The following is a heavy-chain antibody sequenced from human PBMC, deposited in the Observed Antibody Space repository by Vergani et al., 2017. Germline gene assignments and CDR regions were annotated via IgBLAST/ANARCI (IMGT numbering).Heavy chain of an antibody. CDR2: MWYDGSNK. CDR1: GFTFSSYG. D-gene: IGHD1-1*01. V-gene: IGHV3-33*01. CDR3: ATKSCGTPGCQIGYFRE. Sequence: QVQLVESGGGVVQPGRSLRLSCAASGFTFSSYGLHWVRQAPGKGFEWVAVMWYDGSNKYYADSVKGRFTISRDSSKNTLYLQMNSLRTEDTAVYYCATKSCGTPGCQIGYFREWGQGTLVTVSS. J-gene: IGHJ1*01.